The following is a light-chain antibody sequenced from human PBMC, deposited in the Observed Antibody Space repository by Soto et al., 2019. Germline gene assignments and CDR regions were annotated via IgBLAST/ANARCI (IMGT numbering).Light chain of an antibody. Sequence: ETVLTPSPVPLSLSPAARAPLSCRASPSVMSNFLSWLAQKACQPPRLLIGGASRRATGIPDRFSGSGSGTAFTLTISRVEPEDFAVYYCHQYDSWTFGQGTKVDIK. CDR2: GAS. V-gene: IGKV3-20*01. CDR1: PSVMSNF. CDR3: HQYDSWT. J-gene: IGKJ1*01.